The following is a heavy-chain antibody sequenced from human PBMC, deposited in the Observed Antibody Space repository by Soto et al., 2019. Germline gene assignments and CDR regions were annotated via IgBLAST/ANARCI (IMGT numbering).Heavy chain of an antibody. CDR3: AHSSRGWQYYFTP. Sequence: QITLKESGPPLVKPTQTLTLTCNFTGFSLSTRGMGVGWISQPPGKALEWVALIYWDGDKWYSPPLKNGVIVPDHTPKSQVVLTLTNMDPVDTATYYCAHSSRGWQYYFTPWCQGTLVTVSS. V-gene: IGHV2-5*02. D-gene: IGHD6-19*01. J-gene: IGHJ5*02. CDR1: GFSLSTRGMG. CDR2: IYWDGDK.